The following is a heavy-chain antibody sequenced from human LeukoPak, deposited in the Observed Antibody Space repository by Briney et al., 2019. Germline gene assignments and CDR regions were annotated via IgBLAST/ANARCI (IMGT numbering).Heavy chain of an antibody. J-gene: IGHJ3*02. CDR1: GGSISSYY. D-gene: IGHD1-26*01. Sequence: PSETLSLTCTVSGGSISSYYWSWIRQPPGKGLEWIGYIYYSGSTNYNPSLKSRVTISVDTSKNQFSLKLSSVTAADAAVYYYAREEGRMGDAFDIWGQGTMVIVSS. CDR3: AREEGRMGDAFDI. CDR2: IYYSGST. V-gene: IGHV4-59*01.